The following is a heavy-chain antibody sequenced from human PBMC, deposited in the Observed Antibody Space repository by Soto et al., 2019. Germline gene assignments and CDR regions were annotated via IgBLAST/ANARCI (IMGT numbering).Heavy chain of an antibody. V-gene: IGHV4-59*01. Sequence: QVQLQESGPGLVKPSETLSLTCTVSGGSISSYYWSWIRQPPGKGLEWIGYIYYSGSTNYNPSLKSRVTISVDTSKNQFSLKLSSVTAADTAVYYCARRYYYSSGILAWFDPWGQGTLVTVSS. D-gene: IGHD3-10*01. CDR1: GGSISSYY. J-gene: IGHJ5*02. CDR2: IYYSGST. CDR3: ARRYYYSSGILAWFDP.